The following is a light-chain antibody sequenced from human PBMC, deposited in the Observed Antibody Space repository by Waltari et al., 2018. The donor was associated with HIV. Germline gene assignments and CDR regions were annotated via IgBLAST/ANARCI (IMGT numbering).Light chain of an antibody. Sequence: QSVLTQPPSVPDAPSKRVTISGSGTSSHIGKNAVNWYQQVPGKAPKLLIYYDDLLSSGVSDRFSGSKSGTSASLAIRGLQSEDEAEYYCAAWDDYLNGYVFGSGTKVTVL. CDR1: SSHIGKNA. CDR3: AAWDDYLNGYV. CDR2: YDD. J-gene: IGLJ1*01. V-gene: IGLV1-36*01.